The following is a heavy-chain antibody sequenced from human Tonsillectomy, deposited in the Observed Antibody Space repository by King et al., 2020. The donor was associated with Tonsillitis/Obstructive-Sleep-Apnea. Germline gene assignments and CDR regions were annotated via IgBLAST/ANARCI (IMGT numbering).Heavy chain of an antibody. J-gene: IGHJ3*01. D-gene: IGHD2-21*01. CDR1: GFIFSDYG. Sequence: VQLVESGGGVGQPGRSLRLSCAASGFIFSDYGMHWVRQAPGKGLEWVAVIWYDGSNQYYADSVRGRFTISRDSSKSTLYLQMKRLRVEDTAVYYCARGSSCAGATCSSDAFNVWGQGSMVTVSS. CDR3: ARGSSCAGATCSSDAFNV. CDR2: IWYDGSNQ. V-gene: IGHV3-33*01.